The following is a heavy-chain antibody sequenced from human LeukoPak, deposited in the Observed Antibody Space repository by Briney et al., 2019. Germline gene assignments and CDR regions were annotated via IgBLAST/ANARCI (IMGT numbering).Heavy chain of an antibody. J-gene: IGHJ3*02. CDR3: TRERFGYSSSWWDAFDI. CDR2: IRSKAYGGTT. CDR1: GFTFGDYA. D-gene: IGHD6-13*01. V-gene: IGHV3-49*04. Sequence: PGGSLRLSCTASGFTFGDYAMSWVRQAPGKGLEWVGFIRSKAYGGTTEYAASVKGRFTISRDDSKSIAYLQMNSLKTEDTAVYYCTRERFGYSSSWWDAFDIWGQGTMVTVSS.